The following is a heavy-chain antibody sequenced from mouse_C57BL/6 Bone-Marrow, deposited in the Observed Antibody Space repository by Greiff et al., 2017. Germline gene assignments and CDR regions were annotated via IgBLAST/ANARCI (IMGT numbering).Heavy chain of an antibody. CDR1: GYTFTEYT. J-gene: IGHJ1*03. V-gene: IGHV1-62-2*01. CDR2: FYPGSGSI. CDR3: ARHGSPTVVASDWYFDV. D-gene: IGHD1-1*01. Sequence: QVQLQQSGAELVKPGASVKLSCKASGYTFTEYTIHWVKQRSGQGLEWIGWFYPGSGSIKYNEKFKDKATLTADKSSSTVYMELSRLTSEVSAVYFCARHGSPTVVASDWYFDVWGTGTTVTVSS.